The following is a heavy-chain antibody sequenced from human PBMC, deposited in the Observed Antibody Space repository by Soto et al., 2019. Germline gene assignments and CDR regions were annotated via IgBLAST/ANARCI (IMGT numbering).Heavy chain of an antibody. CDR2: VWYDGANK. V-gene: IGHV3-33*01. CDR1: GFTFNSYG. Sequence: QVQLVESGGGVVQPGRSLRLSCAASGFTFNSYGMHRVRQAPGKGLEWVAVVWYDGANKFYADSEKGRFAISRDDSKYTLYLQMNSLRAEDTAVYYCARGVGYGDEPASFDYWGQGPLVTVSS. CDR3: ARGVGYGDEPASFDY. D-gene: IGHD4-17*01. J-gene: IGHJ4*02.